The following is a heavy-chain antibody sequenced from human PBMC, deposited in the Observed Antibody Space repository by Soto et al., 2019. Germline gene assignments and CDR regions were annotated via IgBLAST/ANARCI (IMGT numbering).Heavy chain of an antibody. CDR2: IIPIFGTA. D-gene: IGHD6-13*01. V-gene: IGHV1-69*13. Sequence: SVKVSCKASGGTFSSYAISWVRQAPGQGLEWMGGIIPIFGTANYAQKFQGRVTITADESTSTAYMELSSLRSEDTAVYYCAGEGIAAAGTPNWFDPWGQGTLVTV. CDR1: GGTFSSYA. J-gene: IGHJ5*02. CDR3: AGEGIAAAGTPNWFDP.